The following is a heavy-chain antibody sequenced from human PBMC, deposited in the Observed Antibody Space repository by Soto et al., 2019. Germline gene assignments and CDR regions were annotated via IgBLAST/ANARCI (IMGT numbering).Heavy chain of an antibody. D-gene: IGHD3-9*01. V-gene: IGHV1-69*13. CDR1: GGTFSSYA. J-gene: IGHJ4*01. Sequence: GASVKVSCKASGGTFSSYAISWVRQAPGQGLEWMGGIIPVLRKVNYAQKFQGRVTITADESTSTAYMGLTSLRSEDTAMYYCASVPYYDILTGSYDENWGHGTLVTVSS. CDR2: IIPVLRKV. CDR3: ASVPYYDILTGSYDEN.